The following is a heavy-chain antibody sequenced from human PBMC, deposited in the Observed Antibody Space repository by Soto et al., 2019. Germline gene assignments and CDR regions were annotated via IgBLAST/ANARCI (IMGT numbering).Heavy chain of an antibody. J-gene: IGHJ4*02. D-gene: IGHD6-19*01. V-gene: IGHV3-23*01. CDR3: AKNPNRIEKGSIAVAGPYYFDY. CDR1: GFTFSSYA. Sequence: GGSLRLSCAASGFTFSSYAMSWVRQAPGKGLEWVSAISGSGGSTYYADSVKGRFTISRDNSKNTLYLQMNSLRAEDTAVYYCAKNPNRIEKGSIAVAGPYYFDYWGQGTLVTVSS. CDR2: ISGSGGST.